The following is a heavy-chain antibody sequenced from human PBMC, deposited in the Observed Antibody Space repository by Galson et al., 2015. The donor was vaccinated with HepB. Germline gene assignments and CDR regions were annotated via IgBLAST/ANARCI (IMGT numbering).Heavy chain of an antibody. CDR1: GYTLTKYA. Sequence: SVKASCKASGYTLTKYAMNRVRQAPGQGLEWMGWINTNTGNPTYAQGFTGRFVFSLDTSVSTAYLQISSLKAEDTAVYYCARDHTFRGAEVPFDPWGQGTLVTVSS. CDR3: ARDHTFRGAEVPFDP. V-gene: IGHV7-4-1*02. CDR2: INTNTGNP. D-gene: IGHD3-16*01. J-gene: IGHJ5*02.